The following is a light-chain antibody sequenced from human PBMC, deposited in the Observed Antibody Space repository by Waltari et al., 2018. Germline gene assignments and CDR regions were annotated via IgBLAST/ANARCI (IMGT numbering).Light chain of an antibody. V-gene: IGKV3-11*01. CDR3: QQRFSWPPLT. CDR1: QTVHSY. J-gene: IGKJ4*01. CDR2: ATS. Sequence: EVVLTQSPATLSLSPGERATLSCKASQTVHSYLAWYQQRLGQAPRLLFYATSTRATGIPARFSGSGSGTYFTLTISSLEPEDFAVYYCQQRFSWPPLTFGGGTKVEVK.